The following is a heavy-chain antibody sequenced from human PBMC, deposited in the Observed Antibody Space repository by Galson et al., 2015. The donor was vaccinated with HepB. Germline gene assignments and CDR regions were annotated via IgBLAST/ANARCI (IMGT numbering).Heavy chain of an antibody. CDR3: VRGPYRSSWYVDYFDY. Sequence: SLRLSCAASGFIFSDYWMTWVRQAPGKGLEWVANIKQDGNEKYYVDSVKGRFTISRDNAKNSLYLQMNSLRAEDTAVYYCVRGPYRSSWYVDYFDYWGQGTLVTVSS. CDR2: IKQDGNEK. D-gene: IGHD6-13*01. CDR1: GFIFSDYW. V-gene: IGHV3-7*03. J-gene: IGHJ4*02.